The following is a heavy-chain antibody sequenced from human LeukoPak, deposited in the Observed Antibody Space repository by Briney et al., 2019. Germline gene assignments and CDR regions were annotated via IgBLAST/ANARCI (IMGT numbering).Heavy chain of an antibody. CDR3: AREGSVYYYGSGSYYSMYYYYYMDV. CDR1: GYTFTSYY. D-gene: IGHD3-10*01. Sequence: ASVKVSCKASGYTFTSYYMHWVRQAPGQGLEWMGIINPSGGSTSYAQKFQGRVTITRNTSISTAYMELSSLRSEDTAVYYCAREGSVYYYGSGSYYSMYYYYYMDVWGKGTTVTVSS. CDR2: INPSGGST. J-gene: IGHJ6*03. V-gene: IGHV1-46*01.